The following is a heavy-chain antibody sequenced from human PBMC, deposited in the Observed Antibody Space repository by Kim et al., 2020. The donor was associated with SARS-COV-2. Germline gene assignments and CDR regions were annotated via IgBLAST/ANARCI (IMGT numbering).Heavy chain of an antibody. V-gene: IGHV3-30*02. D-gene: IGHD4-17*01. Sequence: DSVKGRFTISRDNSKNTLYLQMNSLSAEDTAVYYCAKGDYGGNSINAFDIWGQGTMVTVSS. CDR3: AKGDYGGNSINAFDI. J-gene: IGHJ3*02.